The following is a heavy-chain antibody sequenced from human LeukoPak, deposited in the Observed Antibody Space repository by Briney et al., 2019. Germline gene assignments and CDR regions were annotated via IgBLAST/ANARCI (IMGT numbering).Heavy chain of an antibody. Sequence: SETLSLTCTVSDGSISSSSYYWGWIRQPPGKGLESIGNIYYTGRTFYNPSLKSRVAISVDTSKNQFSLKLSSMTAADTAVYYCARHSPLVRGVDFWGQGTLVTVSS. CDR2: IYYTGRT. CDR1: DGSISSSSYY. CDR3: ARHSPLVRGVDF. V-gene: IGHV4-39*01. D-gene: IGHD3-10*01. J-gene: IGHJ4*02.